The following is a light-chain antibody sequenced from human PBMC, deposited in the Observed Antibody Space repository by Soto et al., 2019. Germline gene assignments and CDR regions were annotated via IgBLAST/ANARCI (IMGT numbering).Light chain of an antibody. V-gene: IGLV2-14*01. CDR1: SSDVGAYNY. J-gene: IGLJ1*01. CDR2: DVT. Sequence: QSVLTQPASVSGSPGQSIAISCTGTSSDVGAYNYVSWYQQHPGKAPKLMIYDVTYRPSGVSNRFSGSKSGNTASLTISGLQAEDEADYYCSSYTTSTTYVFGTGTKDTVL. CDR3: SSYTTSTTYV.